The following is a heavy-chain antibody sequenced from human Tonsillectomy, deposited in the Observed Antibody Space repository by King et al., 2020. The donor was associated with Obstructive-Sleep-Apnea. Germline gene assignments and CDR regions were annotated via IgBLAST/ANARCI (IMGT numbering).Heavy chain of an antibody. V-gene: IGHV1-2*02. D-gene: IGHD1-14*01. CDR1: GYTFTGYY. J-gene: IGHJ3*02. CDR3: ATDPGSGGTLDI. Sequence: QLVQSGAEVKKPGASVKVSCKASGYTFTGYYMHWVRQAPGQGLEWMGWINPNSGCTKYAQKFQGRVTMTRDTSISTVYMELSRLKFDDTAVYYCATDPGSGGTLDIWDQGTLVTVSS. CDR2: INPNSGCT.